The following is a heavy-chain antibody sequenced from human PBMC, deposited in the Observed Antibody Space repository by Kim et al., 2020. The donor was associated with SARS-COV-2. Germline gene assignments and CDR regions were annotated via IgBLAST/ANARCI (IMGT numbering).Heavy chain of an antibody. J-gene: IGHJ3*02. Sequence: YAQKFQGWVTMTRDTSISTAYMELSRLRSDDTAVYYCARGGFSDYRGYDIWGQGTMVTVSS. V-gene: IGHV1-2*04. D-gene: IGHD4-17*01. CDR3: ARGGFSDYRGYDI.